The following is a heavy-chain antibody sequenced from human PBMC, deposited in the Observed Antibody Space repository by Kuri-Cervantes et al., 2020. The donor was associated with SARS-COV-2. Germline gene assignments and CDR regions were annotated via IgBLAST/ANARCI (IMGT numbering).Heavy chain of an antibody. CDR1: GFTFSSYG. D-gene: IGHD4-11*01. J-gene: IGHJ1*01. V-gene: IGHV3-30*02. Sequence: GESLKISCAASGFTFSSYGMHWVRQAPGKGLEWVAFIRYDGSNKYYADSVKGRFTISRDNSKNTLYLQMNSLRAEDTAVYYCAKASPYRDPTVRSAEHFQHWGQGTLVTVSS. CDR2: IRYDGSNK. CDR3: AKASPYRDPTVRSAEHFQH.